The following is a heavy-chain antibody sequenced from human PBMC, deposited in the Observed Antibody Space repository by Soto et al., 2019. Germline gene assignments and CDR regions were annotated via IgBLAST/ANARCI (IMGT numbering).Heavy chain of an antibody. CDR2: IDSDGSTT. V-gene: IGHV3-74*01. Sequence: PGVSLRLSCAASGFTFSDYWMHWVRQDPGKGLVWVSHIDSDGSTTNYADSVKGRFTISRDNAKNTLYLQMNSLRAEDTAVYYCARDWGYPGYFDYWGQGALVTVSS. CDR1: GFTFSDYW. CDR3: ARDWGYPGYFDY. J-gene: IGHJ4*02. D-gene: IGHD3-16*01.